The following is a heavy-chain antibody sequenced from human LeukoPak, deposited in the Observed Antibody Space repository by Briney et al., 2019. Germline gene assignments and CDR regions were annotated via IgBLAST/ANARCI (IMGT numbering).Heavy chain of an antibody. Sequence: PGRSLRLSCAASGFTFSSYGMHWVRQAPGKGLEWVAVIWYDGSNKYYADSVKGRFTISRDNSKNTLYLQMNSLRAEGTAVYYCAKDVEIAAAGLLDYWGQGTLVTVSS. J-gene: IGHJ4*02. CDR3: AKDVEIAAAGLLDY. CDR1: GFTFSSYG. V-gene: IGHV3-33*06. CDR2: IWYDGSNK. D-gene: IGHD6-13*01.